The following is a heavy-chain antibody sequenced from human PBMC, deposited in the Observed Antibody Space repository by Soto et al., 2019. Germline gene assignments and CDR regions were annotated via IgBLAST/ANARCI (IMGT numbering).Heavy chain of an antibody. D-gene: IGHD5-18*01. V-gene: IGHV1-18*01. J-gene: IGHJ6*02. CDR1: GYTFSNYG. CDR3: ARDPGFGFGYSYAFAMDV. Sequence: ASVKVSCKASGYTFSNYGVSWVRQGPGQGLEWMGWISGYNGNTHYEEKVQDRIKMTTDTSTSTTYLELRSLRSDDTAVYFCARDPGFGFGYSYAFAMDVWGQGTTVTVSS. CDR2: ISGYNGNT.